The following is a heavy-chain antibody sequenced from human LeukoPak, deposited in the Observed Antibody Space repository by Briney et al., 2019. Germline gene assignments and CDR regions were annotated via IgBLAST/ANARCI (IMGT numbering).Heavy chain of an antibody. J-gene: IGHJ3*02. Sequence: SETLSLTCTVSVGSITSGGDYWNWIRQHPGKGLEWIGYISNSGNTYYNPSLKSRVTLSVDTSKNQFSLKLSSVTAADTAVYYCANYCSSSSCHIRRAFDIWGQGTMVTVSS. V-gene: IGHV4-31*03. CDR1: VGSITSGGDY. CDR3: ANYCSSSSCHIRRAFDI. D-gene: IGHD2-2*02. CDR2: ISNSGNT.